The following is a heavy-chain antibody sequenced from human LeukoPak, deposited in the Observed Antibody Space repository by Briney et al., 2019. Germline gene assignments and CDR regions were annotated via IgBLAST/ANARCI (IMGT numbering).Heavy chain of an antibody. V-gene: IGHV3-49*04. J-gene: IGHJ4*02. Sequence: GGSLRLSCTASGFTFSDYAMSWVRQAPGKGLEWVGFIRSKAYGGTTEYAASVKGRFTISRDDSKSIAYLQMNSLKTEDTAVYYCTRVLNGDYGTFDYWGQGTLVTVSS. CDR2: IRSKAYGGTT. CDR1: GFTFSDYA. D-gene: IGHD4-17*01. CDR3: TRVLNGDYGTFDY.